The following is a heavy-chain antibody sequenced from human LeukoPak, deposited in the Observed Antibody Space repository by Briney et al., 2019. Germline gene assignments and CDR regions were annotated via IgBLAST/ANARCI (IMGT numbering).Heavy chain of an antibody. V-gene: IGHV3-23*01. CDR2: IGSDYKT. CDR1: GFTIGGFA. J-gene: IGHJ3*02. Sequence: GGCLRLSCAASGFTIGGFAMTWVRQAPGKGLEWVSSIGSDYKTHYSESVKGRFAISRDNSQSTVFLQMNSLRAEDTAVYYCVRDWQWQQLDGDAFDIWGQGTMVTVSS. CDR3: VRDWQWQQLDGDAFDI. D-gene: IGHD6-13*01.